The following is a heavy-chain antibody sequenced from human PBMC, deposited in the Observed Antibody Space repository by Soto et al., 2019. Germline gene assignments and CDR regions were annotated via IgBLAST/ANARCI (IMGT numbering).Heavy chain of an antibody. Sequence: EVQLAESGGGMVQPGGPLRFSCVASGFTFSSYAMHWARQAPGKGLEYVSSISRNGGTTYYGNSVKGRFTISRDNSKNTLYLQMGSLRAEDMAVYYCVRRVSGNYDYWGQGTLVTVSS. CDR2: ISRNGGTT. D-gene: IGHD1-7*01. CDR3: VRRVSGNYDY. V-gene: IGHV3-64*01. J-gene: IGHJ4*02. CDR1: GFTFSSYA.